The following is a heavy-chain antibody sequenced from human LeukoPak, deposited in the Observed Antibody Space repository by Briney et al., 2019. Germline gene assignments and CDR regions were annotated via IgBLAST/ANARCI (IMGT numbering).Heavy chain of an antibody. D-gene: IGHD1-26*01. CDR1: GVTFSSYA. J-gene: IGHJ6*02. CDR3: ARVSRSYGYYYYYGMDV. V-gene: IGHV3-30*04. Sequence: GGSLRLSCAASGVTFSSYAMHWVRQAPGKGLEWVAVISYDGSNKYYADSVKGRFTISRDNSKNTLYLQMNSLRAEDTAVYYCARVSRSYGYYYYYGMDVWGQGTTVTVSS. CDR2: ISYDGSNK.